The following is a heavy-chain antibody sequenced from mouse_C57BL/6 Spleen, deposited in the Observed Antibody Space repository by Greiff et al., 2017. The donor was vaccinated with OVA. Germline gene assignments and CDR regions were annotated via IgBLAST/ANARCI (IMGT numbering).Heavy chain of an antibody. CDR1: GYSFTGYY. CDR3: ARYPITTGRYFDV. D-gene: IGHD1-1*01. Sequence: EVQLQQSGPELVKPGASVKISCKASGYSFTGYYMNWVKQSPEKSLEWIGEINPSTGGTTYNQKFKAKATLTVDKSSSTAYMQLKSLTSEDSAVYYCARYPITTGRYFDVWGTGTTVTVSS. CDR2: INPSTGGT. V-gene: IGHV1-42*01. J-gene: IGHJ1*03.